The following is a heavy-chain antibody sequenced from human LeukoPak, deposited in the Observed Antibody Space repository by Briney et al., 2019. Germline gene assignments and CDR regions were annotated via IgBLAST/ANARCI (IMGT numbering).Heavy chain of an antibody. CDR3: AELGITMIGGV. Sequence: GGSLRLSCAASGFTFSSYSMNWVRQAPGKGLEWVSYISSRSATIYYADSVKGRFTISRDNARNSLYLQMNSLRAEDTAVYYCAELGITMIGGVWGKGTTVTISS. CDR2: ISSRSATI. J-gene: IGHJ6*04. CDR1: GFTFSSYS. V-gene: IGHV3-48*01. D-gene: IGHD3-10*02.